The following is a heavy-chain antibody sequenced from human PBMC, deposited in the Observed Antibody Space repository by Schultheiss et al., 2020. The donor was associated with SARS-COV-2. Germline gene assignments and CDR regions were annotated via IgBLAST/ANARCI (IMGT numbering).Heavy chain of an antibody. CDR1: GGTFSSYA. D-gene: IGHD2-8*01. CDR2: IIPIFGTP. V-gene: IGHV1-69*13. J-gene: IGHJ4*02. Sequence: SVKVSCKASGGTFSSYAFSWVRQAPGQGLEWMGGIIPIFGTPSYSQKFQGRVTITADESTSTIYMELSSLRSDDTAVFYCARAQNRHCSTIICPFDYWGQGALVTVSS. CDR3: ARAQNRHCSTIICPFDY.